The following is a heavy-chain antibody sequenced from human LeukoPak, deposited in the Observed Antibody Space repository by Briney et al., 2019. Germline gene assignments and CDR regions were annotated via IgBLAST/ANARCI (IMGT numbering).Heavy chain of an antibody. CDR3: AHSRTYCTTTGCYGGNWFDP. CDR1: GFSLIPSGLG. D-gene: IGHD2-2*01. Sequence: SGPTLVKPTQTLTLTCTFYGFSLIPSGLGVGWIRQPPGKALEWLALIYWDGDKRSSPSLKSWLTITKDTSKNQVVLTMTNMDPVDTATYYCAHSRTYCTTTGCYGGNWFDPWGQGTLVTVSS. CDR2: IYWDGDK. V-gene: IGHV2-5*02. J-gene: IGHJ5*02.